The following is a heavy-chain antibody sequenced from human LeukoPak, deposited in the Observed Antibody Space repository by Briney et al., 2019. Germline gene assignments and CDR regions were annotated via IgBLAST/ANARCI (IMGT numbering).Heavy chain of an antibody. CDR1: GGSISSYY. CDR2: IYYSGST. V-gene: IGHV4-59*01. Sequence: PSETLSLTCAVSGGSISSYYWSWIRQPPGKGLEWIGYIYYSGSTNYNPSLKSRVTISVDTSKNQFSLKLSSVTAADTAVYYCARDVGGWYDYWGQGTLVTVSS. CDR3: ARDVGGWYDY. D-gene: IGHD6-19*01. J-gene: IGHJ4*02.